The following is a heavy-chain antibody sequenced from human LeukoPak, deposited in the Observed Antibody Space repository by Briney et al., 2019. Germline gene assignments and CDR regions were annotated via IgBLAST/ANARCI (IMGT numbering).Heavy chain of an antibody. CDR1: GYTFTTYY. J-gene: IGHJ4*02. Sequence: ASVKVSCKASGYTFTTYYMHWVRQAPGQGLEWMGIINPSGGSTTYAQKFQGRVTITRDTSTSTAYMEVSSLRSEDTAVYYCARGLSGSYGFDDWGQGTLVTVSS. CDR3: ARGLSGSYGFDD. D-gene: IGHD1-26*01. V-gene: IGHV1-46*01. CDR2: INPSGGST.